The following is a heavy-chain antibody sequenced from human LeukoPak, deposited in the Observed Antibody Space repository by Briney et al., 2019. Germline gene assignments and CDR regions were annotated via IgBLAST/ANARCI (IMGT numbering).Heavy chain of an antibody. V-gene: IGHV4-39*07. CDR1: GGSISSSSYY. CDR3: ARAPAVVVVVAATRWFDP. Sequence: SETLSLTCTVSGGSISSSSYYWGWIRQPPGKGLEWIGNIDCNGSTYYNPSLKSRVTISVDTSKNRFSLKLTSVTAADTAVYYCARAPAVVVVVAATRWFDPWGQGTLVTVSS. J-gene: IGHJ5*02. D-gene: IGHD2-15*01. CDR2: IDCNGST.